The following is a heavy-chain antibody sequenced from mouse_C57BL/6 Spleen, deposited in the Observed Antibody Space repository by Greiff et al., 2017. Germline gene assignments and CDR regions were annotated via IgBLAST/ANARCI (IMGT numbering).Heavy chain of an antibody. D-gene: IGHD1-1*01. CDR1: GFTFSSYG. J-gene: IGHJ2*01. Sequence: EVKLQESGGDLVKPGASLKLSCAASGFTFSSYGMSWVRQTPDKRLEWVVTISSGGSYTNYPDSVKGRFTIARDNAKNTLYLQMSSLKSEDTAMYYCARGDGSSYFYFDYWGQGTTLTVSS. V-gene: IGHV5-6*01. CDR2: ISSGGSYT. CDR3: ARGDGSSYFYFDY.